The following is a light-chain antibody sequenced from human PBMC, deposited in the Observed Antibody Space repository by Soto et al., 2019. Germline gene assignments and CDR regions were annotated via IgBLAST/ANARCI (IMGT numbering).Light chain of an antibody. J-gene: IGKJ1*01. CDR3: QQYGASPGT. CDR2: GAS. V-gene: IGKV3-20*01. Sequence: EIVLTQSPGTLSLSPGERATLSCRASQRVSSSYLAWYQQKPGQAPRLLIYGASRRATGIPDGFSGSGSGTDFTLTISRLEPEDFAVYYCQQYGASPGTFGQGTKVDIK. CDR1: QRVSSSY.